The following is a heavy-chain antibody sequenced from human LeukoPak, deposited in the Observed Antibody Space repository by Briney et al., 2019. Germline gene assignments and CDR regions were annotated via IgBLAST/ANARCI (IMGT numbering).Heavy chain of an antibody. CDR3: ARDAGDIVVVTGAFDI. CDR1: GYTFTGYY. J-gene: IGHJ3*02. V-gene: IGHV1-2*02. D-gene: IGHD2-21*02. Sequence: AAVKLSSTPSGYTFTGYYMHRVRQPPGQGLEWMGWINPNSGGTNYAQTFQGRVTMTRDTSISTAYMELSRLRSVDTAVYYCARDAGDIVVVTGAFDIWGRDNGDPVSS. CDR2: INPNSGGT.